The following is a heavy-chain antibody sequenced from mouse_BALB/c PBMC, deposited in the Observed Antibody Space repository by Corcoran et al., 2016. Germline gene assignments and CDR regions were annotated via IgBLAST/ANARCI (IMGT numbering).Heavy chain of an antibody. Sequence: EVQLQQSGAELVKPGASVKLSCTASGFNIKDTYMHWVKQRPEQGLEWIGRIDPANGNTKYDPKFQGKATITADTSSNTAYLQLSSLTSEDTSVYYCAIIYYGNYDAMDYWGQGTPVTVSS. CDR1: GFNIKDTY. D-gene: IGHD2-1*01. CDR3: AIIYYGNYDAMDY. V-gene: IGHV14-3*02. J-gene: IGHJ4*01. CDR2: IDPANGNT.